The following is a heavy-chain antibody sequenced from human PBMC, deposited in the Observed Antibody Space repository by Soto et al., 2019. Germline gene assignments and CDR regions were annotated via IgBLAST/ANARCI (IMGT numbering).Heavy chain of an antibody. CDR3: ARAPYYDFWSGYSDWFDP. V-gene: IGHV4-59*01. CDR1: GGSISSYY. CDR2: IYYSGST. J-gene: IGHJ5*02. Sequence: LSLTCTVSGGSISSYYWSWIRQPPGKGLEWIGYIYYSGSTNYNPSLKSRVTISVDTSKNQFSLKLSSVTAADTAVYYCARAPYYDFWSGYSDWFDPWGQGTLVTVSS. D-gene: IGHD3-3*01.